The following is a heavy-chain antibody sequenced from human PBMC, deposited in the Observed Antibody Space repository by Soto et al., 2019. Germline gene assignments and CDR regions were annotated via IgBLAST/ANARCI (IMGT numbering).Heavy chain of an antibody. V-gene: IGHV3-23*01. CDR3: AKDRLHSGSSPVDY. J-gene: IGHJ4*02. D-gene: IGHD1-26*01. CDR2: ISGSGGST. Sequence: EVQLLESGGGLVQPGGSLRLSCAASGFTFSSYAMSWVRQAPGKGLEWVSAISGSGGSTYYADSVKGRFTFSRDNSKNTPYLQMNSLRAEDTAVYYCAKDRLHSGSSPVDYWGQGTLVTVSS. CDR1: GFTFSSYA.